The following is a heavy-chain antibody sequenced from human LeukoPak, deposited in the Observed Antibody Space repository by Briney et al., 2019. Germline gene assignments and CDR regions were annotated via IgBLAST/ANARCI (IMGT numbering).Heavy chain of an antibody. J-gene: IGHJ4*02. D-gene: IGHD6-13*01. CDR3: ARCSSAVGGGLHADY. V-gene: IGHV3-23*01. CDR2: ISGTGDST. CDR1: GLTFSSYA. Sequence: PGGSLRLSCAAAGLTFSSYAMHWVRQAPGKGLEWVSGISGTGDSTYYADSVKGRFTISRDNTKNTVYLQMNGLRVEHTAVYGCARCSSAVGGGLHADYWGQGTLVTVSS.